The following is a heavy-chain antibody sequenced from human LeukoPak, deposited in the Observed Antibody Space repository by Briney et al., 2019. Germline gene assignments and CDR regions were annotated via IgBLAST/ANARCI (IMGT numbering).Heavy chain of an antibody. Sequence: GGSLRLSCAASGFTFSSYAMHWVRQAPGKGLEWVAVISYDGSNKYYADSVKGRFTISRDNSKNTLYLQMNSLRAEDTAVYYCAKGGYDILTGYPDYWGQGTLVTVSS. CDR1: GFTFSSYA. CDR3: AKGGYDILTGYPDY. D-gene: IGHD3-9*01. V-gene: IGHV3-30-3*01. CDR2: ISYDGSNK. J-gene: IGHJ4*02.